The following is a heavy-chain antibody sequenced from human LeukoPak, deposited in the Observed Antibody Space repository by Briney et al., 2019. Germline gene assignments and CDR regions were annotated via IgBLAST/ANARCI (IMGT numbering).Heavy chain of an antibody. V-gene: IGHV1-18*01. Sequence: ASVKVSCKASGYTFMSYGISWVRRAPGQGLEWVGWINAYNGHTTYAQKLQGRVTMTTDTSTNVVHMEVKNLRSDDTAVYYCARVIEGSSTTRGYFDLWGRGTMVIVSS. J-gene: IGHJ2*01. CDR2: INAYNGHT. D-gene: IGHD2-2*01. CDR1: GYTFMSYG. CDR3: ARVIEGSSTTRGYFDL.